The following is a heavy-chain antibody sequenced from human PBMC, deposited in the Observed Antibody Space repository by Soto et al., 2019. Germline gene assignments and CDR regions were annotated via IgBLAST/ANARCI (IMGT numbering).Heavy chain of an antibody. Sequence: PGGSLRLSCAASGFTFSSYSMNWVRQAPGKGLEWVSYISSSSSTIYYADSVKGRFTISRDNAKNSLYLQMNSLRAEDTAVYYCARICRYYDFWSGYYPDYMDVWAKGNTVPVSS. D-gene: IGHD3-3*01. CDR2: ISSSSSTI. V-gene: IGHV3-48*01. CDR3: ARICRYYDFWSGYYPDYMDV. CDR1: GFTFSSYS. J-gene: IGHJ6*03.